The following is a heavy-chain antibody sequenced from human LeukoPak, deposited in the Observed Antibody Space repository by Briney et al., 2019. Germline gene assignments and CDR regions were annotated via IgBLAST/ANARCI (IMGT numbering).Heavy chain of an antibody. CDR1: GYTFTGYY. CDR3: ARGGEGEWSLSGYYYYYMDV. CDR2: INPNSGGT. Sequence: ASVKVSCKASGYTFTGYYMHWVRQAPGQGLEWMGRINPNSGGTNYAQKFQGRVTITADESTSTAYMELSSLRSEDTAVYYCARGGEGEWSLSGYYYYYMDVWGKGTTVTVSS. D-gene: IGHD3-3*01. J-gene: IGHJ6*03. V-gene: IGHV1-2*06.